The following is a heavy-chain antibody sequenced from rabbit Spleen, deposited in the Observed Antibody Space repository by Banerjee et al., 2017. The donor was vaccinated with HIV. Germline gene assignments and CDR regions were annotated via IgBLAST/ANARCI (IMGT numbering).Heavy chain of an antibody. D-gene: IGHD4-1*01. Sequence: QEQLVESGGGLVQPEGSLTLTCKAAGFDFSSSYYMCWVRQAPGKGPEWIACIYGGDGSTYYASWVNGRFTISRSTSLNTVTLQMTSLTAADTATYFCARETNSGWGVVSFYFNLWGPGTLVTVS. V-gene: IGHV1S47*01. CDR1: GFDFSSSYY. CDR3: ARETNSGWGVVSFYFNL. J-gene: IGHJ4*01. CDR2: IYGGDGST.